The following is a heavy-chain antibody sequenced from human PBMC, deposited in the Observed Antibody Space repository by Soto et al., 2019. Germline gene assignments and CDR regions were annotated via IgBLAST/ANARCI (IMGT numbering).Heavy chain of an antibody. CDR1: GGSISSSSYY. D-gene: IGHD3-10*01. J-gene: IGHJ4*02. CDR2: IYYSGST. Sequence: PSETLSLTCTVSGGSISSSSYYWGWIRQPPGKGLEWIGSIYYSGSTYYNPSLKSRVTISVDTSKNQYSLRLSSVTTADTALYYCATGRVLYGSEYWGQGTLVTVSS. CDR3: ATGRVLYGSEY. V-gene: IGHV4-39*07.